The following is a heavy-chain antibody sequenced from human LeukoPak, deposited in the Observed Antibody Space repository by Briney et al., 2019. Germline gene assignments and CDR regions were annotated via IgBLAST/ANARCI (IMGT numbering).Heavy chain of an antibody. CDR2: ISYDGSNK. CDR3: ATSRTFDY. D-gene: IGHD1-1*01. CDR1: GFTFSSYG. V-gene: IGHV3-30*03. J-gene: IGHJ4*02. Sequence: GGSLRLSCAASGFTFSSYGIHWVRQAPGKGLEWVAVISYDGSNKYYADSVKGRFTISRDNSKNTLYLQMNSLRAEDTAVYYCATSRTFDYWGQGTLVTVSS.